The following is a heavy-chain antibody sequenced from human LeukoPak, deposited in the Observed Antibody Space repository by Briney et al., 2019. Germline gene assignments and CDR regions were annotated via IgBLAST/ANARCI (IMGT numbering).Heavy chain of an antibody. CDR2: ISNSDGST. J-gene: IGHJ4*02. D-gene: IGHD1-7*01. Sequence: GGTLILSCAASGFRFSGHGINWVRQAPGQGLEWVSAISNSDGSTYYADSVKGRFTISRDNSKNTLYLQMNSLRAEDTAVYYCAKDLNLRYFYYWGQGTLVTVSS. CDR1: GFRFSGHG. CDR3: AKDLNLRYFYY. V-gene: IGHV3-23*01.